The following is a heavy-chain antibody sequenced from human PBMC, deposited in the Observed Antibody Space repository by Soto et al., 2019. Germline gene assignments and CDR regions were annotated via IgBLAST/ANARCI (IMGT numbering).Heavy chain of an antibody. V-gene: IGHV3-23*01. CDR2: VSGSGDRT. D-gene: IGHD4-17*01. CDR1: GFTFTTFL. CDR3: AKRKYPETTVKTLDS. J-gene: IGHJ4*02. Sequence: EVQLLESGGGLVQPGESLRLSCAASGFTFTTFLMSWVRQAPGKGLEWVSSVSGSGDRTLYADSVKGRFTISRDNSKNTLYLQMNTLKAEDTAVYYCAKRKYPETTVKTLDSWGQGTLVTVSS.